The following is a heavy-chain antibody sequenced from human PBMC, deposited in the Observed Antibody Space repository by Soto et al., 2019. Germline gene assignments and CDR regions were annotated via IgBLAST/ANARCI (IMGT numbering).Heavy chain of an antibody. V-gene: IGHV1-2*02. Sequence: GASVKVSCKASGYTFTGYYMHWVRQAPGQGLEWMGWINPNSGGTNYAQKFQGRVTMTRDTSISTAYMELSRLRSDDTAVYYCARGLQWLVLYFDYWGQGTLVTVSS. D-gene: IGHD6-19*01. J-gene: IGHJ4*02. CDR3: ARGLQWLVLYFDY. CDR1: GYTFTGYY. CDR2: INPNSGGT.